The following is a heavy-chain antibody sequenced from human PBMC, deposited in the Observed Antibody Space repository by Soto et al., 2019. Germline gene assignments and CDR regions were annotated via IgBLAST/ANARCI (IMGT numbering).Heavy chain of an antibody. CDR1: GGTFSSYA. D-gene: IGHD3-22*01. V-gene: IGHV1-69*13. Sequence: GASVKVSCKASGGTFSSYAISWVRQAPGRGLEWMGGIIPIFGTANYAQKFQGRVTITADESTSTAYMELSSLRSEDTAVYYCARTYYYDSSGYYYHAFDIWGQGTMVTVSS. CDR3: ARTYYYDSSGYYYHAFDI. CDR2: IIPIFGTA. J-gene: IGHJ3*02.